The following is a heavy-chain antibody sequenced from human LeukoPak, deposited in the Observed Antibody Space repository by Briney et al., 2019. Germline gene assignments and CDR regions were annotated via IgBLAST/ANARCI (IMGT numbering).Heavy chain of an antibody. V-gene: IGHV4-4*07. D-gene: IGHD3-10*01. Sequence: SETLSLTCTVSGGSITSYYWSWIRQPPGKGLEWIGRIYTSGNTNYNPSLKSRVTMSVDTSKNQFSLKLTSVTAADTAVYYCARDKEDYSGSGSYYSLSWGQGTLVTVSS. CDR3: ARDKEDYSGSGSYYSLS. CDR1: GGSITSYY. J-gene: IGHJ5*02. CDR2: IYTSGNT.